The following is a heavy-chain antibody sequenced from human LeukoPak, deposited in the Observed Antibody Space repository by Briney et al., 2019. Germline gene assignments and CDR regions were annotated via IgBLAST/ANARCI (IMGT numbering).Heavy chain of an antibody. CDR3: AREMGRVYFVY. Sequence: GGSLRLSCTASGFRFSRYGIHWVRQTPGKRLEWVALVSYDGSNKDYADSVKGRFTISRDNSKNTVYLQINSLRAEDTAVYYCAREMGRVYFVYWGQGTLVTVSS. V-gene: IGHV3-33*01. J-gene: IGHJ4*02. D-gene: IGHD3-10*01. CDR2: VSYDGSNK. CDR1: GFRFSRYG.